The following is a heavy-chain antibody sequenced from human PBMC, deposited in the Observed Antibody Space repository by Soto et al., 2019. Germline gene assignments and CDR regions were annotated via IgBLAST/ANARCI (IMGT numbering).Heavy chain of an antibody. Sequence: PSETLSLTCTVSGDSIRSYYWTWIRQPPGKGLELIGYIYYSGSTRYNPSLKSRVTISVDMSKNQFSLKLSSVTAADTAVYYCARAYGGFDNGLDVWGQGTAVTVSS. V-gene: IGHV4-59*01. CDR1: GDSIRSYY. J-gene: IGHJ6*02. CDR2: IYYSGST. D-gene: IGHD5-12*01. CDR3: ARAYGGFDNGLDV.